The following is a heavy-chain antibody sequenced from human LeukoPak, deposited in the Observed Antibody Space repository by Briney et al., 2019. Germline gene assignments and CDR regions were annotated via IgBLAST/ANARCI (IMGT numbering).Heavy chain of an antibody. J-gene: IGHJ6*03. D-gene: IGHD6-19*01. CDR3: ARLNSSGWYSYYYYYMDV. CDR1: GYSFTSYW. CDR2: IYPGDSDT. Sequence: GESLKISCKGSGYSFTSYWIGWVRQMPGKGLEWMGIIYPGDSDTRYSPSFQGQVTISADKSISTAYLQWSSLKASDTAMYYCARLNSSGWYSYYYYYMDVWGKGTTVTASS. V-gene: IGHV5-51*01.